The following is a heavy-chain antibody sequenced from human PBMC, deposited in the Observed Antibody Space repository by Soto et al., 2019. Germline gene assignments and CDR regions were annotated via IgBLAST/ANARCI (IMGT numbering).Heavy chain of an antibody. D-gene: IGHD6-13*01. CDR3: AKDHPSSCSFDN. V-gene: IGHV3-23*01. J-gene: IGHJ4*01. CDR2: ISGSGGST. Sequence: GGSLRLSCAASGFTFSSYAMSWVRQAPGKGLEWVSAISGSGGSTYYADSVKGRFTISRDNSKNTLYLQMNSLRAEVTALYYCAKDHPSSCSFDNWGQGTLVTVSS. CDR1: GFTFSSYA.